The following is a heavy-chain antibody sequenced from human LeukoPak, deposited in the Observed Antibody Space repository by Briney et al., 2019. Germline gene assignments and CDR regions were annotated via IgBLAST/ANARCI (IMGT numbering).Heavy chain of an antibody. CDR1: GGSISSGSYY. CDR2: IYTSGST. Sequence: SETLSLTCTVSGGSISSGSYYWSWIWQPAGKGLEWIGRIYTSGSTNYNPSLKSRVTISVATSKNQFSLKLSSVTAADTAVYYCARSPLREGSGWYYFDYWGQGTLVTVSS. V-gene: IGHV4-61*02. CDR3: ARSPLREGSGWYYFDY. J-gene: IGHJ4*02. D-gene: IGHD6-19*01.